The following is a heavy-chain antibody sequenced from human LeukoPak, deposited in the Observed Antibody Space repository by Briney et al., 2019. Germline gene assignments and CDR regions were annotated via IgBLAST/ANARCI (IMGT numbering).Heavy chain of an antibody. Sequence: ASVKVSRKASGYTFTGYHMHWVRQAPGQGLEWMGWINPNSGGTNYAQKFQGRVTMTRDTSISTAYMELSRLRSDDTAVYYCASTADSSGYFRLQHWGQGTLVTVSS. D-gene: IGHD3-22*01. J-gene: IGHJ1*01. CDR3: ASTADSSGYFRLQH. V-gene: IGHV1-2*02. CDR1: GYTFTGYH. CDR2: INPNSGGT.